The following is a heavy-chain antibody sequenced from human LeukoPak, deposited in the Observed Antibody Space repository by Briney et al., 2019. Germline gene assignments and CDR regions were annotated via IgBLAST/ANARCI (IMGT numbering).Heavy chain of an antibody. J-gene: IGHJ4*02. D-gene: IGHD3-3*01. V-gene: IGHV3-7*01. CDR1: GFTFTSSW. CDR3: AKDRPPVTTEVGY. CDR2: INEAGSVT. Sequence: QPGGSLRLSCAASGFTFTSSWMCWVRQAPGKGLEWLANINEAGSVTNYVHSVRGRFTISRDNAKNSLYLQMNSLRVEDTAVYYCAKDRPPVTTEVGYWGQGTLVTVSS.